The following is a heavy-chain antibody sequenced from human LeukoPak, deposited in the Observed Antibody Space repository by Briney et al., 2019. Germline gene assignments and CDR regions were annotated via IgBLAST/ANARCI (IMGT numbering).Heavy chain of an antibody. J-gene: IGHJ4*02. CDR1: GGSISSYY. Sequence: SETLSLTCTVSGGSISSYYWSWIRQTPGKGLEWIGHIYYSGSINYNPSLRSRATMSVDTSKNQFSLKLSSVTAADTAVYYCARQVEMATTLDYWGQGTLVTVSS. V-gene: IGHV4-59*08. CDR3: ARQVEMATTLDY. CDR2: IYYSGSI. D-gene: IGHD5-24*01.